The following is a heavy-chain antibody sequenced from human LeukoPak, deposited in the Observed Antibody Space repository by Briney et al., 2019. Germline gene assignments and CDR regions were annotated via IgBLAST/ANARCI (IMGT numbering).Heavy chain of an antibody. D-gene: IGHD1-26*01. J-gene: IGHJ4*02. CDR2: ISGCGGST. Sequence: PGGSPRLSCAASGFTFSSYAMSWVRQAPGKGLEWVSAISGCGGSTYYADSVKGRFTISRDNSKNTLYLQMNSLRAEDTAVYYCAKDLSSGSYYYFDYWGQGTLVTVSS. V-gene: IGHV3-23*01. CDR1: GFTFSSYA. CDR3: AKDLSSGSYYYFDY.